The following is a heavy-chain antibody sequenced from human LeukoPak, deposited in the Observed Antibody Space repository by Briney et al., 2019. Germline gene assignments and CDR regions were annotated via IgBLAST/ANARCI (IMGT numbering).Heavy chain of an antibody. J-gene: IGHJ5*02. V-gene: IGHV4-59*08. CDR1: GGSISSYY. D-gene: IGHD3-16*01. CDR3: ASGDIMITFGGNWFDP. Sequence: PSETLSLTCTVSGGSISSYYWSWIRQPPGKGLEWIGYIYYSGSTNYNPSLKSRVTISVDTSKNQFSLKLSSVTAADTAVYYCASGDIMITFGGNWFDPWGQGTLVTVS. CDR2: IYYSGST.